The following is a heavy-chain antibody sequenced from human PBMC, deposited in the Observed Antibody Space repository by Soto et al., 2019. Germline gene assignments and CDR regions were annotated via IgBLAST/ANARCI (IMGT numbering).Heavy chain of an antibody. D-gene: IGHD4-17*01. CDR3: AKILQLGDYAYYYYGMDV. CDR2: ISYDGNIK. Sequence: PGGSLRLSCAASGFTFSSYGMHWVRQAPGKGLEWVAVISYDGNIKYYADSVKGRFTISRDNSKNTLYLQMNSLRAEDTAVYYCAKILQLGDYAYYYYGMDVWGQGTXVTVSS. J-gene: IGHJ6*02. V-gene: IGHV3-30*18. CDR1: GFTFSSYG.